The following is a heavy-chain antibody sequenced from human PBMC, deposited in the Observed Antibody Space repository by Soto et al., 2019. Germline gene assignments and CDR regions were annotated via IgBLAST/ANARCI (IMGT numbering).Heavy chain of an antibody. J-gene: IGHJ4*02. D-gene: IGHD7-27*01. CDR3: AKKSLGSITLPALYYFDY. CDR2: ISGGCDAT. V-gene: IGHV3-23*01. CDR1: GFTFVNYA. Sequence: EVQLLESGGGFVQPWGSLRLACAASGFTFVNYAFSWVRQSPGKGLEWVSVISGGCDATYYPDSVKGRFTTSRDNSKNTVYLQMNSLRAEDTAVYYCAKKSLGSITLPALYYFDYWGQGTLVTVSS.